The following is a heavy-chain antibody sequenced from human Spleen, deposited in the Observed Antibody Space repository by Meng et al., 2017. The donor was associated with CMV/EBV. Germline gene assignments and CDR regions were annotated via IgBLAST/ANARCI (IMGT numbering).Heavy chain of an antibody. CDR3: ATGRYCFSSSCLPLDY. D-gene: IGHD2-2*01. J-gene: IGHJ4*02. CDR2: FAPEDGET. V-gene: IGHV1-24*01. CDR1: GFTFTDTW. Sequence: GESLKISCPASGFTFTDTWMSWVRQAPGKGPEWMGGFAPEDGETVYAQKFRGRVTMTEDTSTDTAYMELSSLTSEDTAVYYYATGRYCFSSSCLPLDYWGQGTLVTVSS.